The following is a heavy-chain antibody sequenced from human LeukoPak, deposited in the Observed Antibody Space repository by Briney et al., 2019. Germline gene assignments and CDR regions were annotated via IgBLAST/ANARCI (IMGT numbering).Heavy chain of an antibody. V-gene: IGHV5-51*01. CDR2: IYPGDSDT. J-gene: IGHJ4*02. CDR3: ARTDRTGDPLDY. CDR1: GYRFINYW. Sequence: GESLKISCKGSGYRFINYWIGWVRQMPGKGLEWMGIIYPGDSDTRYSPSFEGQVTISADKSISTAYLQWSSLKASDTAMYYCARTDRTGDPLDYWGQETLVTVSS. D-gene: IGHD7-27*01.